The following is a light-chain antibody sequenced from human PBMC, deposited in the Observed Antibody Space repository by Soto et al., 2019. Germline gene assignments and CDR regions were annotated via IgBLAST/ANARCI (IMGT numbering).Light chain of an antibody. CDR2: GAS. CDR3: QQYGSSPRT. J-gene: IGKJ1*01. V-gene: IGKV3-20*01. CDR1: QSVSSSY. Sequence: EIVVTQSPGTLSLSPGERATLSCRASQSVSSSYLAWYQQKPGQAPRLLIYGASGRSTGIPDRFSGSGSGTDFTLTISRLEPEDFAVYYCQQYGSSPRTFGQGTKVVIK.